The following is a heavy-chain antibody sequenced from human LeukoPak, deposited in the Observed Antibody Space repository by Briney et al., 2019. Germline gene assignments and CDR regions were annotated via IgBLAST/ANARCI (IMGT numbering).Heavy chain of an antibody. Sequence: SETLSLTCTVSGGSINNYYWSWIRQPPGKGLEWIGYIYYSGSTNYNPSLKSRVTISVDTSKNQFSLKLSSVTAADTAVYYCARDRVVGATMEYNWFDPWGQGTLVTVSS. CDR1: GGSINNYY. J-gene: IGHJ5*02. CDR2: IYYSGST. V-gene: IGHV4-59*01. D-gene: IGHD1-26*01. CDR3: ARDRVVGATMEYNWFDP.